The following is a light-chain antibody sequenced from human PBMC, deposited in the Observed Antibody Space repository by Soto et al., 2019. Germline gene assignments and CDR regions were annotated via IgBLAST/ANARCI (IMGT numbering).Light chain of an antibody. CDR1: DRIGSW. V-gene: IGKV1-5*03. CDR2: KAS. Sequence: DIQLTQYPSSLSASVGERVTITCRASDRIGSWVAWYQLKPGTVPKLLIYKASTLTKGVTSTFSGSGSGTEFNLTINILQPDDFAAYYCQQYSSSPRTFGQGTKV. J-gene: IGKJ1*01. CDR3: QQYSSSPRT.